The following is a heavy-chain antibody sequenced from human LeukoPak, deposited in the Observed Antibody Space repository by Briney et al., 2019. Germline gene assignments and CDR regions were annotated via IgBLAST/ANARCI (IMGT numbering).Heavy chain of an antibody. J-gene: IGHJ4*02. D-gene: IGHD4-17*01. CDR1: GLTVNDNY. V-gene: IGHV3-53*01. CDR3: ARANPVYGDFDY. Sequence: GGSLRLSCALSGLTVNDNYMSWVRQAPGKGLEWVSLIFADGQTYYADFLQGRFSISRDMSRNILFLDMSSLRAEDTAVFFCARANPVYGDFDYWGQGTLVTVSS. CDR2: IFADGQT.